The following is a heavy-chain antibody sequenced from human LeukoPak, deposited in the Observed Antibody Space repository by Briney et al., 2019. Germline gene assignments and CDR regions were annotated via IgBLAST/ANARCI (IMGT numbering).Heavy chain of an antibody. J-gene: IGHJ4*02. CDR1: GGTFSSYS. V-gene: IGHV1-69*05. CDR2: IIPIFGTA. D-gene: IGHD1-26*01. CDR3: ARALSGSYSIFDC. Sequence: SVKVSCKASGGTFSSYSISWVRQAPGQGLEWMGGIIPIFGTANYAQKFQGRVTITTDESTSTAYMELSSLRSEDTAVYYCARALSGSYSIFDCWGQGTLVTVSS.